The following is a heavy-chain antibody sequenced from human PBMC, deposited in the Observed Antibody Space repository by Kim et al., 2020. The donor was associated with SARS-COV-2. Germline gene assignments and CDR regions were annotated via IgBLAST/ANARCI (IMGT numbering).Heavy chain of an antibody. J-gene: IGHJ4*02. CDR3: ARVRASGWSYFDY. D-gene: IGHD6-19*01. Sequence: YADPMRGRFTISRDNDRDSLYLQENSLGAGDTAVYYCARVRASGWSYFDYWGQGTQVTVSS. V-gene: IGHV3-21*01.